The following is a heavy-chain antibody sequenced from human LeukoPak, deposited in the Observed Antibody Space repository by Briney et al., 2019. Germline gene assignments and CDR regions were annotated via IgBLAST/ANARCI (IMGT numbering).Heavy chain of an antibody. CDR1: GFTFSNYW. CDR2: INSDGSSI. V-gene: IGHV3-74*01. CDR3: GRAIYDSGDYSWYFDL. D-gene: IGHD4-17*01. Sequence: PGGSLRLSCAASGFTFSNYWMHWVRQVPGKGPVWVSRINSDGSSIGYADSVKGRLIISRDNAKNTLYLQMNSLRAEDTAVYYCGRAIYDSGDYSWYFDLWGRGTLVTVSS. J-gene: IGHJ2*01.